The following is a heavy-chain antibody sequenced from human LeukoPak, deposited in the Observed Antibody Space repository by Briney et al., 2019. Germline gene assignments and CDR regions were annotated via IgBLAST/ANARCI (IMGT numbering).Heavy chain of an antibody. D-gene: IGHD3-22*01. J-gene: IGHJ3*02. CDR2: ISAYNGNT. CDR1: GYTFTSYG. Sequence: ASVKVSCKASGYTFTSYGISWVRQAPGQGLEWMGWISAYNGNTNYAQKLQGRVTTTTDTSTSTAYMELRSLRSDDTAVYYCARGYDYYDSSGDAFDIWGQGTMVTVSS. CDR3: ARGYDYYDSSGDAFDI. V-gene: IGHV1-18*01.